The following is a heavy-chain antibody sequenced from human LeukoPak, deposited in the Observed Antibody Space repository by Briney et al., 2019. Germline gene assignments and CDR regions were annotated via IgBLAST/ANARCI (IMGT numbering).Heavy chain of an antibody. CDR3: ARGTGGYSSSWTTLYHFDY. V-gene: IGHV4-4*02. CDR2: IYHSGST. CDR1: GGSISSSNW. Sequence: SETLSLTCAVSGGSISSSNWWSWVRQPPGKGLEWIGEIYHSGSTNYNPSLKSRVTISVDKSKNQFSLKLSSVTAADTAVYYCARGTGGYSSSWTTLYHFDYWGQGTLVTVSS. J-gene: IGHJ4*02. D-gene: IGHD6-13*01.